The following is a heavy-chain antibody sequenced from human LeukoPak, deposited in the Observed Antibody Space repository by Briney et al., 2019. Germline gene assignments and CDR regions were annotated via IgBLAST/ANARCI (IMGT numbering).Heavy chain of an antibody. D-gene: IGHD5-12*01. CDR3: ARDISGYDPFDY. CDR2: IYYSGRT. V-gene: IGHV4-59*01. Sequence: PSETLSLTCTVSGGSISSNYWSWIRQPPGKGLEWIGYIYYSGRTNYNPSLKSRAAISVDTSKNQFSLKLSSVTAADTAVYYCARDISGYDPFDYWGQGILVTVSS. J-gene: IGHJ4*02. CDR1: GGSISSNY.